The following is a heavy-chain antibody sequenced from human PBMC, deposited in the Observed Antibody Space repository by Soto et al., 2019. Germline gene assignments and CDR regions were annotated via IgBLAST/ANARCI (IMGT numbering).Heavy chain of an antibody. CDR2: VRPDGRDK. CDR3: ARGRGAYYENSDLFDS. D-gene: IGHD3-16*01. V-gene: IGHV3-7*03. J-gene: IGHJ4*02. CDR1: GFSFSDYW. Sequence: GGSLRLSCVASGFSFSDYWMAWVRQAPGKGLEWVANVRPDGRDKFFAASVAGRFIISRHNFKDSVDLQMYSLRVEDTAVYFCARGRGAYYENSDLFDSWGPGALVTVSS.